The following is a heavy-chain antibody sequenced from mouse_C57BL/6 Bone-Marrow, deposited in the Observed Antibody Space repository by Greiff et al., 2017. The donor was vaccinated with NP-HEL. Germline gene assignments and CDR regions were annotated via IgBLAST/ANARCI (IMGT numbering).Heavy chain of an antibody. J-gene: IGHJ2*01. Sequence: QVQLKESGAELARPGASVKLSCKASGYTFTSYGISWVKQRTGQGLEWIGEIYPRSGNTYYNEKFKGKATLTADKSSSTAYMELRSLTSEDSAVYFCARWGFTTVVATYDYWGQGTTLTVSS. D-gene: IGHD1-1*01. CDR3: ARWGFTTVVATYDY. V-gene: IGHV1-81*01. CDR1: GYTFTSYG. CDR2: IYPRSGNT.